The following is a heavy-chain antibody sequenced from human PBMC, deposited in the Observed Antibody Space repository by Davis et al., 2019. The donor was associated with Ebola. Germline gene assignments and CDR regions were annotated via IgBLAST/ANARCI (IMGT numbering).Heavy chain of an antibody. Sequence: GESLKIPCAASGFTFSSYPMHWVRQAPGKGLACVAVISYDGSNKYYADSVKGRFTISRDNSKNTLYLQMNSLRAEDTAVYYCAKDGQLWYSYYYGMDVWGQGTTVTVSS. J-gene: IGHJ6*02. D-gene: IGHD5-18*01. CDR2: ISYDGSNK. CDR3: AKDGQLWYSYYYGMDV. CDR1: GFTFSSYP. V-gene: IGHV3-30*04.